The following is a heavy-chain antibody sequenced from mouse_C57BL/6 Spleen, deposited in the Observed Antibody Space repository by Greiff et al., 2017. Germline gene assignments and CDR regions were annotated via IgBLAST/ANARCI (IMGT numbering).Heavy chain of an antibody. CDR3: ARQVITTYYFDY. J-gene: IGHJ2*01. CDR1: GFTFSSYG. CDR2: ISSGGSYT. D-gene: IGHD2-4*01. Sequence: EVQLVESGGDLVKPGGSLKLSCAASGFTFSSYGMSWVRQTPDKRLEWVATISSGGSYTYYPDSVKGRFTISRDNAKNTLYLQMSSLKSEDTAMYYCARQVITTYYFDYWGQGTTLTVSS. V-gene: IGHV5-6*01.